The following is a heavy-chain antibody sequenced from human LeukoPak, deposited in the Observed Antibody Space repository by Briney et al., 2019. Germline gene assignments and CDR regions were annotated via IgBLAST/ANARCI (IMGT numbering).Heavy chain of an antibody. CDR1: GGTFNSHA. J-gene: IGHJ6*03. Sequence: SVKVSFKASGGTFNSHAISWVRQAPGQGLEWMGGIMPLFGTANYAQEFQGRVTFTTDESASTAYMEVSSLRSEDTAVYYCASGSLGDGYGVGDYYQYMDVWGKGTTVTVSS. CDR3: ASGSLGDGYGVGDYYQYMDV. CDR2: IMPLFGTA. D-gene: IGHD5-24*01. V-gene: IGHV1-69*05.